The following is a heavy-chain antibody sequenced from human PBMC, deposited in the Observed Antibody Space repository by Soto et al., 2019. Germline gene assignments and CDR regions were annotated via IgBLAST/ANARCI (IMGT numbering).Heavy chain of an antibody. CDR2: INPNRGGT. D-gene: IGHD3-22*01. V-gene: IGHV1-2*04. CDR3: ARGLTRKYYYDSSGYGTDFDY. J-gene: IGHJ4*02. Sequence: ASVKVSCKASGYTFTGYYMHWVRQAPGQGLEWMGWINPNRGGTNYAQKFQGWVTMTRDTSISTAYMGLSRLRSDDTAVYYCARGLTRKYYYDSSGYGTDFDYWGQGTLVTVSS. CDR1: GYTFTGYY.